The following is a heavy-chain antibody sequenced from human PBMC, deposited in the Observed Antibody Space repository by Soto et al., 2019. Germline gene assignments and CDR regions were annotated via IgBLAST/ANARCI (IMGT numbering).Heavy chain of an antibody. V-gene: IGHV3-23*01. CDR3: AKGHSYYDILTGYYLSSLGMDV. Sequence: GGSLRLSCAASGFTFSSYAMSWVRQAPGKGLEWVSAISGSGGSTYYADSVKGRFTISRDNSKNTLYLQMNSLRAEDTAVYYCAKGHSYYDILTGYYLSSLGMDVWGQGTTVTVSS. D-gene: IGHD3-9*01. CDR2: ISGSGGST. J-gene: IGHJ6*02. CDR1: GFTFSSYA.